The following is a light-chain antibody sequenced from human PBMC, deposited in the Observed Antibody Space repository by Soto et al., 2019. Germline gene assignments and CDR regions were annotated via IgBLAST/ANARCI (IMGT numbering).Light chain of an antibody. CDR3: QQYNDLST. Sequence: DIQMTQSPSTLSASVGDTDTITCRASQTIGTWLAWYQQKPAKAPKLLIYKASTLESGVPSRFSGSGSGTEFTLTISSLQADDFATYYCQQYNDLSTFGGGTKVDIK. J-gene: IGKJ4*01. CDR1: QTIGTW. CDR2: KAS. V-gene: IGKV1-5*03.